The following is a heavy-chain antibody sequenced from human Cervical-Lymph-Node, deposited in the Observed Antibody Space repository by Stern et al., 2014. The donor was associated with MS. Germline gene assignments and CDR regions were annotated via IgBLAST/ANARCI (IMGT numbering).Heavy chain of an antibody. D-gene: IGHD5-12*01. Sequence: VHLVESGGGVVQPGRSLRLSCAASGFTFSYHAMHWVRQAPGKGLEWVAVISYDGSDKNDADSVKGRFPISRDNSRNTLYLQMNSLRVDDTAVYYCARGGAVATSDYYFDYWGQGILVTVSS. J-gene: IGHJ4*02. CDR1: GFTFSYHA. V-gene: IGHV3-30*01. CDR3: ARGGAVATSDYYFDY. CDR2: ISYDGSDK.